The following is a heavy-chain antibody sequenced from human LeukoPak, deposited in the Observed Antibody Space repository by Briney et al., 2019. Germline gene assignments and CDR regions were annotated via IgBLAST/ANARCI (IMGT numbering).Heavy chain of an antibody. CDR3: AKSVESAVTTNPYFDY. CDR1: GFTFSNYA. Sequence: GGSLRLSCAASGFTFSNYAMSWDRQAPGKGLEWVSVISGSGGSTYYADSVKGRFTISRDNSKNTLYLQMNSLRAEDTAVYYCAKSVESAVTTNPYFDYWGQGTLVTVSS. CDR2: ISGSGGST. D-gene: IGHD4-17*01. J-gene: IGHJ4*02. V-gene: IGHV3-23*01.